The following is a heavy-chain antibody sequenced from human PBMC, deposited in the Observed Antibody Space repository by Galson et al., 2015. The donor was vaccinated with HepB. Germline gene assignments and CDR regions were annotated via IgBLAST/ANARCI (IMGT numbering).Heavy chain of an antibody. CDR3: ARDVSSSDWGGYYYMDV. J-gene: IGHJ6*03. CDR1: GFTFSSYA. D-gene: IGHD6-19*01. V-gene: IGHV3-23*01. Sequence: SLRLSCAASGFTFSSYAMSWVRQAPGKGLEWVSAISGSGGSTYYADSVKGRFTISRDNSKNTLYLQMNSLRAEDTAVYYCARDVSSSDWGGYYYMDVWGKGTTVTVSS. CDR2: ISGSGGST.